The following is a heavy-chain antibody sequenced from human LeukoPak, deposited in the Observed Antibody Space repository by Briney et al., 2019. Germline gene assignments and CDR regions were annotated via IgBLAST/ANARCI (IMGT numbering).Heavy chain of an antibody. J-gene: IGHJ3*02. CDR2: LYYSGTT. CDR3: ARMIGDDAFDI. Sequence: SETLSLTCSVSGGSFSSRSYYWAWIRQPPGKGLEWIGNLYYSGTTYYNPSLKSRVTISVDTSRNQFSLKLSSVTATDTAVYYCARMIGDDAFDIWGQGTMVTVSS. D-gene: IGHD3-22*01. CDR1: GGSFSSRSYY. V-gene: IGHV4-39*01.